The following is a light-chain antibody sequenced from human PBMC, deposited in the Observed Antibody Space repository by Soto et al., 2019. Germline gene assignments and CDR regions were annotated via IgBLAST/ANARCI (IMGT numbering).Light chain of an antibody. CDR2: GAS. Sequence: EVVLTQSPATLSFSPGERSTLSFRASENVRTFVDWYQQKPGQAPRLLIYGASNRATGIPARFSGSGSGTDFTLTISRLEPEDFAVYYCQQYGSSGTFGQGTKVDI. J-gene: IGKJ1*01. V-gene: IGKV3-20*01. CDR1: ENVRTF. CDR3: QQYGSSGT.